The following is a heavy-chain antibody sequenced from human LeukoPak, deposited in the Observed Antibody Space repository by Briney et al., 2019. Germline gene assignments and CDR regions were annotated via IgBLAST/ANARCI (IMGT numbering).Heavy chain of an antibody. J-gene: IGHJ4*02. CDR2: ITGSGDTT. CDR1: GFIFRNYA. V-gene: IGHV3-23*01. D-gene: IGHD3-9*01. Sequence: GASLRLSYAASGFIFRNYAMSWVRQAPGKGLEWVSAITGSGDTTYYADSVKGRFTISRDNSKNTLYVEMNTLRAEDTAVYYCAKWGDYVILTGYYVSDFWGQGTLVTVSS. CDR3: AKWGDYVILTGYYVSDF.